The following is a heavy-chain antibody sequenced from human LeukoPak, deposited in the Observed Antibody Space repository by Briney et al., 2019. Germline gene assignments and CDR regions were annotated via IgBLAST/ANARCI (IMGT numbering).Heavy chain of an antibody. J-gene: IGHJ3*02. CDR2: INPDSGDT. V-gene: IGHV1-2*02. CDR1: GYTFTAYF. D-gene: IGHD1-1*01. CDR3: ARVFRQWNDIDALDM. Sequence: GASAKVSCKASGYTFTAYFMHWVRQAPGQGLEWMGWINPDSGDTNYAQKFQGRVTMTRDTSIDTAYMELRSLKSDDTAIYYCARVFRQWNDIDALDMWGQGTMVTVS.